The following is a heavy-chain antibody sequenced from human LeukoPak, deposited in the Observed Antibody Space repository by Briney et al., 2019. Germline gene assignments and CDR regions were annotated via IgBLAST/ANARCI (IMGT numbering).Heavy chain of an antibody. CDR1: VYTFASYD. CDR3: ARGTTSRGVRD. J-gene: IGHJ4*02. CDR2: MNPNSGNT. D-gene: IGHD1-1*01. V-gene: IGHV1-8*01. Sequence: GASVKVSCKASVYTFASYDINWVRQATGQGLEWMGWMNPNSGNTGYAQKFQGKVTMTRNTSISTAYMELSSLRSQDTAVYYCARGTTSRGVRDWGQGTLVTVSS.